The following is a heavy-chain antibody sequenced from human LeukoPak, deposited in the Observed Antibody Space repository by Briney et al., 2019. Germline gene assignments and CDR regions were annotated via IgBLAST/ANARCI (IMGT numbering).Heavy chain of an antibody. CDR3: AKDRAPMVVYYYMDV. CDR2: IQYDGSDK. V-gene: IGHV3-30*02. CDR1: GFTFSIYG. Sequence: HPGGSLRLSCAASGFTFSIYGMQWVRQAPGKGLEWVAFIQYDGSDKYYADSVKGRFTISRDNSKNTLFLQLHSLRAEDTAVYYCAKDRAPMVVYYYMDVWGKGTTVTVSS. D-gene: IGHD2-8*01. J-gene: IGHJ6*03.